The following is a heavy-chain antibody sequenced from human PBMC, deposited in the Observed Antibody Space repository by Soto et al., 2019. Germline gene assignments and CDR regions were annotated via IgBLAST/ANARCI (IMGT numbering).Heavy chain of an antibody. CDR3: ARGPDDSDVPRWDY. CDR1: GYTFTRFY. J-gene: IGHJ4*02. CDR2: INTRGGTT. Sequence: QVQLVQSGAEVRKPGASVRLSCKASGYTFTRFYLHWVRQAPGQGLEWMGIINTRGGTTAYAQNFRGRLTVTRDTSTNTLYMELSDLISDDTAVYYCARGPDDSDVPRWDYWGQGTRVTVSS. D-gene: IGHD4-17*01. V-gene: IGHV1-46*01.